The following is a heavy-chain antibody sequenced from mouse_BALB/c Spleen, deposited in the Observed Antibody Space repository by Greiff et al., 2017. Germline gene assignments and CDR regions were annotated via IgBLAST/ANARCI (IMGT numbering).Heavy chain of an antibody. V-gene: IGHV14-4*02. Sequence: EVQLQQSGAELVRSGASVKLSCTASGFNIKDYYMHWVKQRPEQGLEWIGWIDPENGDTEYAPKFQGKATMTADTSSNTAYLQLSSLTSEDTAVYYCARWSDYGYYFDYWGQGTTLTVSS. CDR1: GFNIKDYY. D-gene: IGHD2-4*01. J-gene: IGHJ2*01. CDR3: ARWSDYGYYFDY. CDR2: IDPENGDT.